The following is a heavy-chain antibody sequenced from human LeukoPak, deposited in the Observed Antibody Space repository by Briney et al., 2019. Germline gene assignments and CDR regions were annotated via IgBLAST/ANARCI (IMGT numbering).Heavy chain of an antibody. CDR2: IWYDGSNK. Sequence: PGGSLRLSCAASGFTFSSYGMHWVRQAPGKGLEWVAVIWYDGSNKYYADSVKGRFTISRDNSKNTLYLQMNSLRAEDTAVYYCAKGANYDSSGYFTYWGQGTLVTVSS. D-gene: IGHD3-22*01. J-gene: IGHJ4*02. CDR1: GFTFSSYG. CDR3: AKGANYDSSGYFTY. V-gene: IGHV3-33*06.